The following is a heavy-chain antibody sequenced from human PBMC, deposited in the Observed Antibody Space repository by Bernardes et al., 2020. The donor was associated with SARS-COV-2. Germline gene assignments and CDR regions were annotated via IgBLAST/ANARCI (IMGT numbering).Heavy chain of an antibody. V-gene: IGHV4-39*01. CDR2: IYSGGIT. J-gene: IGHJ2*01. CDR1: GDSVSSSSYF. CDR3: ASTPVTMILVVITYYYFDL. Sequence: SGTLSLTCTVSGDSVSSSSYFWGWIRQPPGKGLEWIGSIYSGGITYYNPSLKSRATISVDTSKNQFSLQLTSVTAADTAMYYCASTPVTMILVVITYYYFDLWGRGTLVTGSS. D-gene: IGHD3-22*01.